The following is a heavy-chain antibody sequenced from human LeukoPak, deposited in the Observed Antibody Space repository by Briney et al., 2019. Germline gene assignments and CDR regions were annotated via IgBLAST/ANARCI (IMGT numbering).Heavy chain of an antibody. D-gene: IGHD2-8*01. CDR1: GYIFTDYY. J-gene: IGHJ4*02. Sequence: GASVKVSCTGSGYIFTDYYMYWVRQAPGQGLERMGWIHPNSGVTNSAQKFQGRVTMTRDTSISTVYMELTRLSSDDTAIYYCARDGPAQMVDLDFWGQGTLVTVSS. CDR2: IHPNSGVT. V-gene: IGHV1-2*02. CDR3: ARDGPAQMVDLDF.